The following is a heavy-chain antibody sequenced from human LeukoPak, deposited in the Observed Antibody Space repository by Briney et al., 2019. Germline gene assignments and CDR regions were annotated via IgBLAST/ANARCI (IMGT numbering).Heavy chain of an antibody. CDR2: INHSGST. D-gene: IGHD2-15*01. J-gene: IGHJ6*03. Sequence: PSETLSLTCAVYGGSFSGYYWSWIRQPPGKGLEWIGEINHSGSTNYNPSLKSRVTISVDTSKNQFSLKLSSVTAADTAVYYCAGVVVPHYYYYMDVWGKGTTVTVSS. V-gene: IGHV4-34*01. CDR3: AGVVVPHYYYYMDV. CDR1: GGSFSGYY.